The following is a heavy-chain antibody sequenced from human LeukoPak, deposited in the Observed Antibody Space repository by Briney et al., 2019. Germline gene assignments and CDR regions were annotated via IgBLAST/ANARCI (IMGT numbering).Heavy chain of an antibody. CDR3: ASQAGTVTAPFDY. J-gene: IGHJ4*02. Sequence: SETLSLTCTVSGGSISSYYWSWIRQPPGKGLEWIGYIYYSGSTNYNPSLKSRVTISVDTSENQFSLKLSSVTAADTAVYYCASQAGTVTAPFDYWGQGTLVTVSS. V-gene: IGHV4-59*08. D-gene: IGHD2-21*02. CDR1: GGSISSYY. CDR2: IYYSGST.